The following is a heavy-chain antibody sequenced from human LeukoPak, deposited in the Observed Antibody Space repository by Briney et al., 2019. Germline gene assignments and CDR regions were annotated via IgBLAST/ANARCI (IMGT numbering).Heavy chain of an antibody. Sequence: SETLSLTCTVSGGSISSSSYYWGWIRQPPGRGLEWFGSIYYSGSTYYNPSLKSRVTISVDTSKNQFSLKLSSVTAADTAVYYCARTEVDTAMIDYWGQGTLVTVSS. D-gene: IGHD5-18*01. CDR3: ARTEVDTAMIDY. CDR1: GGSISSSSYY. J-gene: IGHJ4*02. V-gene: IGHV4-39*01. CDR2: IYYSGST.